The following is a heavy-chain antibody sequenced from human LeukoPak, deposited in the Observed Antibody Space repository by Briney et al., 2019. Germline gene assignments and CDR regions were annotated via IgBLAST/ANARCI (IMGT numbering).Heavy chain of an antibody. D-gene: IGHD4-11*01. Sequence: SGGSLRLSCAASGFTFSSYVMSWVRQAPGKGLEWVSIILGSGASTYYAGSVKGRFTISRDNSKNTLYLQMDSLRVEDTAVYYCAKGTVRYYFDYWGQGTLVTVSS. CDR3: AKGTVRYYFDY. V-gene: IGHV3-23*01. J-gene: IGHJ4*02. CDR1: GFTFSSYV. CDR2: ILGSGAST.